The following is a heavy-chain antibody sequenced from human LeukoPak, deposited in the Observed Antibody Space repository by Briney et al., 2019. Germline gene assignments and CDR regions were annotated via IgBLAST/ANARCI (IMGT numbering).Heavy chain of an antibody. D-gene: IGHD3-16*02. CDR2: ISSSSCYI. CDR1: GFTFSSYS. Sequence: PGGSLRLSCAASGFTFSSYSMNWVRHAPGKGLEWVSSISSSSCYIYYADSVKGRFTIPRDNAKNTLYLQMNSLRAEDTAVYYCARNVWGGYPYYFDYWGQGTLVTVSS. J-gene: IGHJ4*02. V-gene: IGHV3-21*01. CDR3: ARNVWGGYPYYFDY.